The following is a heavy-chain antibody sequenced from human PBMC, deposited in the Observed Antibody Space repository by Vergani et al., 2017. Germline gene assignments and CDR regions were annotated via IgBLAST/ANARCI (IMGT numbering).Heavy chain of an antibody. J-gene: IGHJ4*02. Sequence: DVHLVQSGADVQKPLVSLKISCKRSGYSFTSYSLVSVGQWPGKGLDWMGIIYPGDSDTRYSPSFQGQVNISADKYISTAYLQWSSVKASDTATYYCARRSSSSWSVFYWGQGTLVTVSS. CDR1: GYSFTSYS. V-gene: IGHV5-51*01. D-gene: IGHD6-13*01. CDR3: ARRSSSSWSVFY. CDR2: IYPGDSDT.